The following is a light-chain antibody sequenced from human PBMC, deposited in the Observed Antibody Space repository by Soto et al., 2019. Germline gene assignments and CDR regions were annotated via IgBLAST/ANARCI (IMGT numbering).Light chain of an antibody. CDR3: QQIDSYPRT. J-gene: IGKJ1*01. CDR1: QGISGS. CDR2: ASS. Sequence: IQLTQSPSSLSASVGDRVTITCRAGQGISGSLAWYQQKPGKAPNLLISASSTLQAGVPSRFSGSGSGTDFALTISSLQPEDFATYYCQQIDSYPRTFGQGTKVEIK. V-gene: IGKV1-9*01.